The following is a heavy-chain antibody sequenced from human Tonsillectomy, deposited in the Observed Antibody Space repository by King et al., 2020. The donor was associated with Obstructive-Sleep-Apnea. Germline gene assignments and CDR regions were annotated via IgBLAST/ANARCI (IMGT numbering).Heavy chain of an antibody. Sequence: QLVQSGAEVKKPGSSVKVSCKASGGTFSSYAISWLRQAPGQWLEWMVVIIPIFGTAKYAQKFQGRVTITADESTSTAYMELSSLRSGDSAVYYCAREEFLEWSPMDVWGQGTTVTVSS. CDR1: GGTFSSYA. V-gene: IGHV1-69*01. CDR2: IIPIFGTA. D-gene: IGHD3-3*01. CDR3: AREEFLEWSPMDV. J-gene: IGHJ6*02.